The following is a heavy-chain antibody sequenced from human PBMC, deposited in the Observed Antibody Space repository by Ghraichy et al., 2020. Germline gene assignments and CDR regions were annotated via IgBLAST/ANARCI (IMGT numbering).Heavy chain of an antibody. CDR1: GFTFSSYS. J-gene: IGHJ3*02. Sequence: GESLNISCAASGFTFSSYSMNWVRQAPGKGLEWVSSISSSSSYIYYADSVKGRFTISRDNAKNSLYLQMNSLRAEDTAVYYCAREPLGYCSGGSCPGGDAFDIWGQGTMVTVSS. CDR2: ISSSSSYI. D-gene: IGHD2-15*01. CDR3: AREPLGYCSGGSCPGGDAFDI. V-gene: IGHV3-21*01.